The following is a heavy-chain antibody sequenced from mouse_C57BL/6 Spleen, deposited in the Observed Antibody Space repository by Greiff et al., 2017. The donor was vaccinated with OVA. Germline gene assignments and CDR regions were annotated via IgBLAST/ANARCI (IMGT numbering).Heavy chain of an antibody. Sequence: QVQLQQSGAELVRPGASVTLSCKALGYTFTDYEMHWVKQTPVHGLEWIGAIDPETGGTAYNQKFKGKAILTADKSSSTAYMELRSLTSEDSAVYYCTKVPANFHFDYWGQGTTLTVSS. CDR2: IDPETGGT. V-gene: IGHV1-15*01. D-gene: IGHD3-3*01. J-gene: IGHJ2*01. CDR3: TKVPANFHFDY. CDR1: GYTFTDYE.